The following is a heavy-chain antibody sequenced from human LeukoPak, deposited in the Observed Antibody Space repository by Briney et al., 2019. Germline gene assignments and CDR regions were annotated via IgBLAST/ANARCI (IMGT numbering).Heavy chain of an antibody. Sequence: GGSLRLSCAASGFTFSSYAMSWVRQAPGKGREWVSAISGSGGSTYYADSVKGRFTISRDNSKNTLYLQMNSLRAEDAAVYYCAKGKPTSLWFGEPIFDYWGQGTLVTVSS. J-gene: IGHJ4*02. V-gene: IGHV3-23*01. CDR2: ISGSGGST. D-gene: IGHD3-10*01. CDR1: GFTFSSYA. CDR3: AKGKPTSLWFGEPIFDY.